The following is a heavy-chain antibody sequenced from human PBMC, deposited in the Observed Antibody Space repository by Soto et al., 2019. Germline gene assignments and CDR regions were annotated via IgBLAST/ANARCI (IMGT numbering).Heavy chain of an antibody. D-gene: IGHD3-10*01. CDR2: MYSGGST. Sequence: EVQLVESGGGLVQPGGSLRLSCAASGFTVSSNYMSWVRQAPGKGLEWVSVMYSGGSTYYADSVKGRFTISRDKSKNTLYLQMNSLRTEDTAVYYCARGPFGDYWGQGTLVTVSS. CDR3: ARGPFGDY. J-gene: IGHJ4*02. CDR1: GFTVSSNY. V-gene: IGHV3-66*01.